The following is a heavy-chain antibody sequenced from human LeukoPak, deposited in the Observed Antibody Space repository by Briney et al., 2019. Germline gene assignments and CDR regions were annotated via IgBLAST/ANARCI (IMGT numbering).Heavy chain of an antibody. CDR3: AGVNWNWNDVYGMDV. CDR2: IYYSGST. CDR1: DGSFSGYY. J-gene: IGHJ6*02. D-gene: IGHD1-1*01. Sequence: PSETLSLTCAVYDGSFSGYYWSWIRQPPGKGLEWIGYIYYSGSTNYNPSLKSRVTISVDTSKNQFSLKLSSVTAADTAVYYCAGVNWNWNDVYGMDVWGQGTTVTVSS. V-gene: IGHV4-59*01.